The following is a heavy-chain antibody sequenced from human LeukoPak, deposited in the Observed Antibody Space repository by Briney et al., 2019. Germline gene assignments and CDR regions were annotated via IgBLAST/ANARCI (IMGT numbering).Heavy chain of an antibody. CDR3: ARESTSGWDAFDT. CDR1: GFTFSSFW. Sequence: GGSLRLSCAASGFTFSSFWMHWVRQAPGKGLVWVSRINSVGSSTSYADSVKGRFTISRDNAKNTLYLQMNSLRAEDTAVYYCARESTSGWDAFDTWGQGTLVTVSS. J-gene: IGHJ5*02. D-gene: IGHD6-19*01. V-gene: IGHV3-74*01. CDR2: INSVGSST.